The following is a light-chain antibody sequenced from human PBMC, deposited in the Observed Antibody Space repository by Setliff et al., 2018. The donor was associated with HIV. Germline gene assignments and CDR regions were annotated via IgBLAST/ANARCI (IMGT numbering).Light chain of an antibody. CDR2: DNN. CDR3: GTWDSSLSAYV. J-gene: IGLJ1*01. V-gene: IGLV1-51*01. Sequence: QSALTQPPSVSAAPGQKVTISCSGSSSNIGNNYVSWYQQLPGIAPKLLIYDNNKRPSGITDRFSGSKSGTSATLGITGLQTGDEADYYCGTWDSSLSAYVFGTGTKVTVL. CDR1: SSNIGNNY.